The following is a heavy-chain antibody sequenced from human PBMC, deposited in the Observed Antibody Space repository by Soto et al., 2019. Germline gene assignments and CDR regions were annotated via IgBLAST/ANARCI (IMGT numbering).Heavy chain of an antibody. J-gene: IGHJ4*02. CDR1: GYTFTSYA. CDR3: ARYFDY. Sequence: QVQLVQSGAGVKKPGASVRVSCKSSGYTFTSYATHWVRQAPGQRLEWMGWINAGNGNTKYSQKFQGSVTFTRDPAASTAYMELSSLRSEDTAVYYCARYFDYWGQGTLVTVCS. V-gene: IGHV1-3*01. CDR2: INAGNGNT.